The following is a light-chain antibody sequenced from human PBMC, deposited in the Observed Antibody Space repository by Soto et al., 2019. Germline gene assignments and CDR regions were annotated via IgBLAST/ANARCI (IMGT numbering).Light chain of an antibody. CDR2: EVS. CDR1: SSDIGSYNY. CDR3: SSHTTYSTRV. V-gene: IGLV2-14*01. Sequence: QSALTQPASVSGSPGQSIAISCTGTSSDIGSYNYVSWYQQHPGKAPKPMIHEVSNRPSGVSDRFSGSKSGNTASLTISGLQADDEADYYCSSHTTYSTRVFGTGTKSPS. J-gene: IGLJ1*01.